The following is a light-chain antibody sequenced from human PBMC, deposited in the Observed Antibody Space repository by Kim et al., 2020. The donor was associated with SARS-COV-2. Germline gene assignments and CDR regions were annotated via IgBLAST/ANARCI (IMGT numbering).Light chain of an antibody. Sequence: PGGTVTLTCDSSTGAVTSDHFPYWFQQKPGQARRTLIYDTGNRHSWTPARFSGSLLGGKAALTLSAAQAEDEADYYCLLSYSDSRVFGGGTQLTVL. V-gene: IGLV7-46*01. CDR2: DTG. CDR3: LLSYSDSRV. CDR1: TGAVTSDHF. J-gene: IGLJ2*01.